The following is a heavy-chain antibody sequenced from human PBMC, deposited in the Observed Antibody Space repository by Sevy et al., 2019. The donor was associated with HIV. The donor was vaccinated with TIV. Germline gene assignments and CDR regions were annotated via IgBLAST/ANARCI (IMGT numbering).Heavy chain of an antibody. CDR2: IRTSGST. Sequence: SETLSLTCTVSRGSISTSYWSWIRQPAGKGLEWIGRIRTSGSTNYNPSLKRRVTMSIDTSKNQFSLKLNFVTAADTAVYYCARGSTTAYYYDSSGYADTFDIWGQGTMVTVSS. CDR1: RGSISTSY. CDR3: ARGSTTAYYYDSSGYADTFDI. J-gene: IGHJ3*02. V-gene: IGHV4-4*07. D-gene: IGHD3-22*01.